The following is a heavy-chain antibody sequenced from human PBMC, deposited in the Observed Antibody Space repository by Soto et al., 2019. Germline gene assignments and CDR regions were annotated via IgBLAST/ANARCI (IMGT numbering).Heavy chain of an antibody. CDR1: GGTFSTFG. CDR2: IIPFFGTA. D-gene: IGHD4-17*01. Sequence: QVQLVQSGTEVKKTVSSVKVSCKASGGTFSTFGISWVRQAPGQGLEWMGGIIPFFGTARYSQKFEDRITITADESTNTVYMDLRSLTSEDTAIYYCAKSAPMDAGDKYYYDFWGQGALVTVSS. J-gene: IGHJ4*02. V-gene: IGHV1-69*01. CDR3: AKSAPMDAGDKYYYDF.